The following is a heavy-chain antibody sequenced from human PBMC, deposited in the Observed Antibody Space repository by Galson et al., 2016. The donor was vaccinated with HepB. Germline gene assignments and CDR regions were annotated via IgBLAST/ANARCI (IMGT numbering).Heavy chain of an antibody. Sequence: SVKVSCKASGFTLTSYAIKWVRQAPGQRLEWMGWINVGNGNTKYSEKFQGRVTITRDTSASTVYMELSSLRSEDTAVYYCAREHDIGTSYASEIWGQGTMITGSA. CDR1: GFTLTSYA. CDR3: AREHDIGTSYASEI. V-gene: IGHV1-3*01. CDR2: INVGNGNT. J-gene: IGHJ3*02. D-gene: IGHD3/OR15-3a*01.